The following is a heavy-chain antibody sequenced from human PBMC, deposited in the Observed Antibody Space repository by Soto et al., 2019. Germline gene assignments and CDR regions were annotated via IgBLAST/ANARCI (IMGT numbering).Heavy chain of an antibody. CDR1: GPTSRSYF. CDR2: IGSAGGTI. V-gene: IGHV3-11*01. D-gene: IGHD4-17*01. J-gene: IGHJ4*02. CDR3: GRDGGEYYLDV. Sequence: PWGSLSLPCAPSGPTSRSYFTNSVRQAQGKGLQWFARIGSAGGTIYYADSGKGRFAVSRDNANNSLYLQLNSLRVDDTAIYYGGRDGGEYYLDVWGQGTAVTVSS.